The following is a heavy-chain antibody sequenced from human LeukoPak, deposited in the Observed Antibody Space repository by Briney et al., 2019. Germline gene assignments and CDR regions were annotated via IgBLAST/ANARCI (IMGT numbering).Heavy chain of an antibody. D-gene: IGHD2-8*01. J-gene: IGHJ3*01. CDR1: GYTFTGYY. CDR3: ARDPRVPGYAYWWGSLDV. CDR2: ISPDSGGT. Sequence: ASVKVSCKASGYTFTGYYLHWVRQAPGHGLEWMGWISPDSGGTNIPQRFQGRVTMTRDTSISTVYMDLSRLTSDDTAVYFCARDPRVPGYAYWWGSLDVWGQGTMVTVSS. V-gene: IGHV1-2*02.